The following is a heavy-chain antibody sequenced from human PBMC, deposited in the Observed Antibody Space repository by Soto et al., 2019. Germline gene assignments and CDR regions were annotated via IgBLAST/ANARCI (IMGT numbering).Heavy chain of an antibody. Sequence: GGSLRLSCAASGFTFSNAWMSWVRQAPGKGLEWVGRIKSKTEAATTDYAAPVKGRFTMSRDDSKNTLYLEMSSLKTEDTAVYYCTTDFRGEVATISSYYYMDVWGEGATVTVSS. CDR3: TTDFRGEVATISSYYYMDV. D-gene: IGHD5-12*01. V-gene: IGHV3-15*01. CDR2: IKSKTEAATT. CDR1: GFTFSNAW. J-gene: IGHJ6*03.